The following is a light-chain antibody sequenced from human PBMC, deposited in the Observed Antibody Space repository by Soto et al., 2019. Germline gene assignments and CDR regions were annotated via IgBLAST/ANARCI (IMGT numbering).Light chain of an antibody. CDR1: QSVLYSSNNKNY. J-gene: IGKJ1*01. CDR3: QQYYSTPLT. V-gene: IGKV4-1*01. CDR2: WAS. Sequence: DIVMTQSPDSLAVSLGERATINCKSSQSVLYSSNNKNYLAWYQQKPEQPPKLLIYWASTRESGVPDRFSGSGSRTDFTLTISSLQAEDVAVYYCQQYYSTPLTFGQGTKVEIK.